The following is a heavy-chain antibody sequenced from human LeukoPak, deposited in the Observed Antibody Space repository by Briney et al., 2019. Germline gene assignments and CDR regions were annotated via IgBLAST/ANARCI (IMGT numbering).Heavy chain of an antibody. Sequence: GGSLRLSCAASGFSFSTYWMQWVRQAPGKGLVWVSGISSDGSITKYVDSVKGRFTISRDNAKNTLFLQMNSLRAEDTALYYCARETDGFDMWGQGTMVTVSS. CDR3: ARETDGFDM. J-gene: IGHJ3*02. CDR1: GFSFSTYW. CDR2: ISSDGSIT. V-gene: IGHV3-74*03.